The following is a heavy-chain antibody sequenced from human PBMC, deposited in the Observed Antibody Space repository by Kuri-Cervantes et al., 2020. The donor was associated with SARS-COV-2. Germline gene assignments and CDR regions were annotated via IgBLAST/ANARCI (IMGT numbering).Heavy chain of an antibody. CDR3: ARDQWLGGYYYGMDV. D-gene: IGHD6-19*01. Sequence: GSLRLSCAASGFSISDYYMNWIRQAPGKGLEWIGSIYHSGSTYYNPSLKSRVTISVDTSKNQFSLKLSSVTAADTAVYYCARDQWLGGYYYGMDVWGQGTMVTVSS. J-gene: IGHJ6*02. V-gene: IGHV4-38-2*02. CDR1: GFSISDYY. CDR2: IYHSGST.